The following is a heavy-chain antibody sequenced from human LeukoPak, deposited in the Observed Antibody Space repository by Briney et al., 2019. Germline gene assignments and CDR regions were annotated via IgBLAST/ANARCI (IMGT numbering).Heavy chain of an antibody. J-gene: IGHJ4*02. V-gene: IGHV3-66*01. CDR1: GFTVSSNY. D-gene: IGHD3-22*01. Sequence: PGGSLRLSCAASGFTVSSNYMSWVRQAPGKGLEWVSVIYSGGSTYYADSVKGRFTISRDNSKNPLYLQMNNLRAEDTAVYYCARERYSSGYYYGLDYWGQGTLVTVSS. CDR2: IYSGGST. CDR3: ARERYSSGYYYGLDY.